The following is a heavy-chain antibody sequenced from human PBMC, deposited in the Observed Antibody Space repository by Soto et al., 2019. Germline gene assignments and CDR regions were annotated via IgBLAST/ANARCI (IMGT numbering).Heavy chain of an antibody. J-gene: IGHJ4*02. CDR1: GGSISTVGHY. CDR3: ARATGTLRSRNCDY. V-gene: IGHV4-31*03. Sequence: LSLTFSVSGGSISTVGHYWTWIRQPPGKGLEWIGSIYHTGSTYYSKSLRSRLTMSVDTSKSQFSLRLSSVTAADTAVYYCARATGTLRSRNCDYWGQGSLVTVSS. D-gene: IGHD1-1*01. CDR2: IYHTGST.